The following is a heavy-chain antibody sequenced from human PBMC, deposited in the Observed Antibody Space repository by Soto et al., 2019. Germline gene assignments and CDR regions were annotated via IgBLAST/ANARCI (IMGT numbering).Heavy chain of an antibody. J-gene: IGHJ5*02. D-gene: IGHD4-17*01. V-gene: IGHV5-51*01. CDR1: GYSFTNYW. CDR2: IYPGDSDT. CDR3: VTTPTVFDP. Sequence: PGESLKISCKGSGYSFTNYWIGWVRQMPGKGLEWMGIIYPGDSDTRYSPSFQGQVTISADKSISTAADTAVYYCARGLDRRKAVTTPTVFDPWGQGTLVTVSS.